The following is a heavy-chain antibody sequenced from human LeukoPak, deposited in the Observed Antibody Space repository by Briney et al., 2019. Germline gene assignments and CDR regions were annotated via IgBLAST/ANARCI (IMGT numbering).Heavy chain of an antibody. J-gene: IGHJ3*02. D-gene: IGHD3-22*01. Sequence: SVKVSCKASGGTFSSYAISWVRQAPGQGLEWMGGIIPIFGTANYAQKFQGRVTITADESTSTAYMELSSLRSEDTAVYYCAGVHFYDSSGYYPYAFDIWGQGTMVTVSS. CDR3: AGVHFYDSSGYYPYAFDI. CDR2: IIPIFGTA. CDR1: GGTFSSYA. V-gene: IGHV1-69*13.